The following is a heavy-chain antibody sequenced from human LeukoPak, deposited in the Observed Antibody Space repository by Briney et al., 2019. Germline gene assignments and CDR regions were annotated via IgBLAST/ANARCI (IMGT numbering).Heavy chain of an antibody. CDR3: TRGPITVFGAVYYYYYYYMDV. CDR2: IKQDGSEK. J-gene: IGHJ6*03. D-gene: IGHD3-3*01. Sequence: GGSLRLSCAASGFTFSSYWMSWVRQAPGKGLEWVANIKQDGSEKYYVDSVKGRFSISRDNAKNSLCLQMNSLRAEDTAVYYCTRGPITVFGAVYYYYYYYMDVWGKGTTVTVSS. V-gene: IGHV3-7*01. CDR1: GFTFSSYW.